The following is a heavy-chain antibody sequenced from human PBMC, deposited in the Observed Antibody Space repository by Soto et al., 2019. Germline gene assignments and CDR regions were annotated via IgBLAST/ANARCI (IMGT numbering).Heavy chain of an antibody. V-gene: IGHV4-61*05. J-gene: IGHJ6*02. CDR2: ISNIGFT. CDR1: GGSISSSSYY. D-gene: IGHD3-10*01. Sequence: SETLSLTCTVSGGSISSSSYYWGWIRLSPGKGLEWIGYISNIGFTRYNPSLKSRVSISVDTSKNQFSLKLTSVTAADTAVYYCTTQGFGGLHGLVDVWGQGTTVTVSS. CDR3: TTQGFGGLHGLVDV.